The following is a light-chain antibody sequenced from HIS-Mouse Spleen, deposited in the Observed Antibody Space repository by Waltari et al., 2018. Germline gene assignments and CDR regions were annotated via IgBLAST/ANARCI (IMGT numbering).Light chain of an antibody. CDR1: SSDVGGYNY. V-gene: IGLV2-14*01. CDR2: EVS. Sequence: QSALTQPASVSGSPGQSITISCTGTSSDVGGYNYVSWYQQHPGKAPKLMSYEVSNRPSGVSNRFSGSKSGNTASLTISGLQAEDEADYYCSSYTSSSPYVVFGGGTKLTVL. CDR3: SSYTSSSPYVV. J-gene: IGLJ2*01.